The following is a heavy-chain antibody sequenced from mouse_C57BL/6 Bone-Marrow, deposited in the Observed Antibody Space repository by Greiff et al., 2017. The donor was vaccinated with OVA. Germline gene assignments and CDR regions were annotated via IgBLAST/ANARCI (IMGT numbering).Heavy chain of an antibody. CDR3: ARSKGLLRFYFDY. CDR2: IDPSDSYT. J-gene: IGHJ2*01. D-gene: IGHD1-1*01. CDR1: GYTFTSYW. Sequence: QVQLKQPGAELVKPGASVKLSCKASGYTFTSYWMQWVKQRPGQGLEWIGEIDPSDSYTNYNQKFKGKATLTVDTSSSTAYMQLSSLTSEDSAVYYCARSKGLLRFYFDYWGQGTTLTVSS. V-gene: IGHV1-50*01.